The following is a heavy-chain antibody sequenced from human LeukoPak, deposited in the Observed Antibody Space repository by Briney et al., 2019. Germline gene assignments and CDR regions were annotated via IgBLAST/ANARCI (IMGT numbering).Heavy chain of an antibody. V-gene: IGHV3-23*01. D-gene: IGHD1-26*01. CDR2: ISGSGGST. CDR1: GFTFSSYA. CDR3: ARDYSGNYYKGFDY. J-gene: IGHJ4*02. Sequence: PGGSLRLSCAASGFTFSSYAMSWVRQAPGKGLEWVSAISGSGGSTYYADSVKGRFTISRDNSKNTLYLQMNSLRAEDTAVYYCARDYSGNYYKGFDYWGQGTLVTVSS.